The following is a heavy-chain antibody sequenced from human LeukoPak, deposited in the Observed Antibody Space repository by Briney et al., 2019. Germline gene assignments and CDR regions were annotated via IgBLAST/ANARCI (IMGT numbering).Heavy chain of an antibody. CDR1: GFTFSSYW. CDR2: INSDGSST. V-gene: IGHV3-74*01. J-gene: IGHJ3*02. Sequence: PGGSLRLSCAASGFTFSSYWMHWVRQAPGKGLVWVSRINSDGSSTSYADSVKGRFTISRDNAKNTLYLQMNSLRAEDTAVYYCARDRYCSGGSCYSDAFDIWGQGTMVTVSS. D-gene: IGHD2-15*01. CDR3: ARDRYCSGGSCYSDAFDI.